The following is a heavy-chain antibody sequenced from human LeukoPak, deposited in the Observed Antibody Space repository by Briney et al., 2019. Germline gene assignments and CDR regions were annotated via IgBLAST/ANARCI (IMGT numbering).Heavy chain of an antibody. D-gene: IGHD6-13*01. V-gene: IGHV1-2*04. CDR2: INPNSGGT. Sequence: ASVKVSCKASGYTFTGYYMHWVRQAPGQGLEWMGWINPNSGGTNYAQKFQGWVTMTRDTSISTAYMELSRLRSDDTAVYYCARDLDIAAAGPFDYWGQGTLVTVSS. J-gene: IGHJ4*02. CDR3: ARDLDIAAAGPFDY. CDR1: GYTFTGYY.